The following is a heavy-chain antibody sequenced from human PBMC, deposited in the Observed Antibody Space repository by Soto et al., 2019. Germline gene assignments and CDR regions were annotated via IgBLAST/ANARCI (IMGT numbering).Heavy chain of an antibody. D-gene: IGHD1-26*01. Sequence: VGSLRLSCAASGFAFSTYWMSWVRQAPGRGLEWVATMNPDGSQEYYVDSVKGRFTVSRDNAKKSLYLQMNSLRDEDTAVYYCASGGWETPIWGQGTPVTVSS. V-gene: IGHV3-7*03. CDR3: ASGGWETPI. J-gene: IGHJ4*02. CDR2: MNPDGSQE. CDR1: GFAFSTYW.